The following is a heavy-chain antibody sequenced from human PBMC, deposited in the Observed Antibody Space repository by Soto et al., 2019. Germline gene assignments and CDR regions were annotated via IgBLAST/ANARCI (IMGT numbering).Heavy chain of an antibody. CDR2: IYHSGST. V-gene: IGHV4-30-2*01. D-gene: IGHD5-18*01. J-gene: IGHJ6*02. CDR3: ARGPLQIWSGGMDV. Sequence: SETLSLTCAVSGGSISSGGYSWSWIRQPPGKGLEWIGYIYHSGSTYYNPSLKSRVTISVDRSKNQFSLKLSSVTAADTAVYYCARGPLQIWSGGMDVWGQGTTVTVSS. CDR1: GGSISSGGYS.